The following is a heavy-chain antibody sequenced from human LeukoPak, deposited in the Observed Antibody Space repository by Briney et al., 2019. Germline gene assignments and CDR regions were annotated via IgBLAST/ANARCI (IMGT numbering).Heavy chain of an antibody. CDR2: IYTSGST. CDR1: GGSISSSSYY. V-gene: IGHV4-61*02. CDR3: ARGRDYGGNLVGPVDY. J-gene: IGHJ4*02. D-gene: IGHD4-23*01. Sequence: SETLSLTCTVSGGSISSSSYYWSWIRQPAGKGLEWIGRIYTSGSTNYNPSLKSRVTMSVDTSKNQFSLKLSSVTAADTAVYYCARGRDYGGNLVGPVDYWGQGTLVTVSS.